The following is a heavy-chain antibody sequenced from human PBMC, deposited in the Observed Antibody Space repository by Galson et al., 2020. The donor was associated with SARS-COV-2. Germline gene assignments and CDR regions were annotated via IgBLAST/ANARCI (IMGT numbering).Heavy chain of an antibody. CDR3: ARHTPPLWLGEDMPDY. CDR2: IYDSGST. J-gene: IGHJ4*02. V-gene: IGHV4-39*01. Sequence: SQTLSLTCTVSGGSISSSSYYWGWIRQPPGKGLEWIGSIYDSGSTYYNPSLKSRVTISVDTSKNQFSLKLSSVTAADTAVYYCARHTPPLWLGEDMPDYWGQGTLVTVSS. CDR1: GGSISSSSYY. D-gene: IGHD3-10*01.